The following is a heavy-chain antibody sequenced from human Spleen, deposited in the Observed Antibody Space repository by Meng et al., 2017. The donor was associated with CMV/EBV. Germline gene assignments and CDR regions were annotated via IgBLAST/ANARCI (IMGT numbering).Heavy chain of an antibody. D-gene: IGHD5-12*01. CDR3: ARVVATRGAGFDY. Sequence: SETLSLTCVVSGGSISTSSYYWGWIRQPPGKGLEWIGSVFYTGDTYYNPSLKSRVTISADTSKNQFSLKLSSVTAADTAVYYCARVVATRGAGFDYWGQGTLVTVS. CDR2: VFYTGDT. CDR1: GGSISTSSYY. V-gene: IGHV4-39*07. J-gene: IGHJ4*02.